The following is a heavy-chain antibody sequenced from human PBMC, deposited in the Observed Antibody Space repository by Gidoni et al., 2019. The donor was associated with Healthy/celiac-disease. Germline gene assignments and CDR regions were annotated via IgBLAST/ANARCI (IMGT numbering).Heavy chain of an antibody. J-gene: IGHJ6*02. CDR3: ARDQVLTGYYMGYYYYYGMDV. CDR1: GGSISSGDYY. D-gene: IGHD3-9*01. V-gene: IGHV4-30-4*01. Sequence: QVQLQESGPGLVKPSQTLSLTCTVSGGSISSGDYYWSWIRQPPGNGLEWIGYIYYSGSTYYNPSLKSRVTISVDTSKNQFSLKLSSVTAADTAVYYCARDQVLTGYYMGYYYYYGMDVWGQGTTVTVSS. CDR2: IYYSGST.